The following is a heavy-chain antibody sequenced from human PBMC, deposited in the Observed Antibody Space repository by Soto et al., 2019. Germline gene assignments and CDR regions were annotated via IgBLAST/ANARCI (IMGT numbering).Heavy chain of an antibody. D-gene: IGHD1-26*01. Sequence: QVQLHESGPGLVKPSQTLSLTCTVSGGSISSGGYYWSWIRQHPGKGLEWIGYIYYSGSTYYNPSLKSRVTISVDTSKNQFSLKLSSGTAAATAVYYCATGGYGGTAYYYYYYGMDVWGQGTTVTVSS. J-gene: IGHJ6*02. CDR3: ATGGYGGTAYYYYYYGMDV. V-gene: IGHV4-31*03. CDR2: IYYSGST. CDR1: GGSISSGGYY.